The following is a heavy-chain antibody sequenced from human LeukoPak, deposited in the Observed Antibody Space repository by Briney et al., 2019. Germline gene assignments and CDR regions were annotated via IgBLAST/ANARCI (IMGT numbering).Heavy chain of an antibody. Sequence: PGGSLRLSCAASGFTFSSYAMSWVRQAPGKGLEWVSAISGSGGSTYYADSAKGRFTISRDNSKNTLYLQMNSLRAEDTAVYYCAKDAYYYDSSGYYAAIDYWGQGTLVTVSS. CDR3: AKDAYYYDSSGYYAAIDY. CDR2: ISGSGGST. V-gene: IGHV3-23*01. CDR1: GFTFSSYA. J-gene: IGHJ4*02. D-gene: IGHD3-22*01.